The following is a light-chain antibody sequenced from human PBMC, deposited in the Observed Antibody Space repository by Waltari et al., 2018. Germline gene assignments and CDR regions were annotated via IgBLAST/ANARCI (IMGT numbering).Light chain of an antibody. CDR2: GNN. Sequence: QSVLTQPPSVSGAPGQRITISCTGTSSNIGAGYDVHWYLQLPGTAPKLLILGNNNRPSGVPDRFSASKSDTSASLAITGLQAEDEADYYCQSHDSSLSGVIFGGGTKLTVL. CDR3: QSHDSSLSGVI. V-gene: IGLV1-40*01. J-gene: IGLJ2*01. CDR1: SSNIGAGYD.